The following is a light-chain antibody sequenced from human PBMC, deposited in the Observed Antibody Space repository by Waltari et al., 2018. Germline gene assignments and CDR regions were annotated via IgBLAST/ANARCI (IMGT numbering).Light chain of an antibody. CDR3: QQYANILPGAT. CDR2: DAS. CDR1: EDIGRY. V-gene: IGKV1-33*01. J-gene: IGKJ5*01. Sequence: IQMTQSPSSLSASVGDRIIITCRASEDIGRYLNWYQQKGGEATKLLIYDASNLEVGVPSRFSGRGSGTEFTFTITSLQAEDFGTYYCQQYANILPGATFGQGTRL.